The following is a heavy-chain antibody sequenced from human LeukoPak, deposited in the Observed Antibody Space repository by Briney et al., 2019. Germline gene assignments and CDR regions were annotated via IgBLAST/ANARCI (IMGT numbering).Heavy chain of an antibody. CDR3: ARGYNRWFDP. V-gene: IGHV4-61*02. D-gene: IGHD1-14*01. CDR1: GGSISSGSCY. CDR2: IYTSGST. J-gene: IGHJ5*02. Sequence: PSETLSLTXTVSGGSISSGSCYWSWIRQPAGKGLEWIGRIYTSGSTNYNPSLKSRVTISVDTSKNQFSLKLSSVTAADTAVYYCARGYNRWFDPWGRGTLVTVSS.